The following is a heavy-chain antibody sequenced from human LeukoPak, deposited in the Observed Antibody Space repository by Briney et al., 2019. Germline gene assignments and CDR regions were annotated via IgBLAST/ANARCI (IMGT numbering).Heavy chain of an antibody. D-gene: IGHD4-23*01. V-gene: IGHV4-34*01. CDR3: ARGRYGGNSDAGFDY. J-gene: IGHJ4*02. CDR2: INHSGST. Sequence: PSETLSLTCAVYGGSFSGYYWSWIRQPPGKGLEWIGEINHSGSTNYNPSLKSRVTISVGTSKNQFSLKLSSVTAADTAVYYCARGRYGGNSDAGFDYWGQGTLVTVSS. CDR1: GGSFSGYY.